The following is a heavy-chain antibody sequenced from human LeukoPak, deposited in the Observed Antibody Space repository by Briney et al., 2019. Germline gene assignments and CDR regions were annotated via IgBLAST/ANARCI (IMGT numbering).Heavy chain of an antibody. CDR2: IKQDGSEK. J-gene: IGHJ3*02. Sequence: GGSLRLSCAASGFTFSSYWMSWVRQAPGKGLEWVANIKQDGSEKNYVDSVKGRFTVSRDNAKNSLYLQMSSLRAEDTAVYYCARPRRMYGSGSYAFDIWGQGTMVTVSS. V-gene: IGHV3-7*01. D-gene: IGHD3-10*01. CDR3: ARPRRMYGSGSYAFDI. CDR1: GFTFSSYW.